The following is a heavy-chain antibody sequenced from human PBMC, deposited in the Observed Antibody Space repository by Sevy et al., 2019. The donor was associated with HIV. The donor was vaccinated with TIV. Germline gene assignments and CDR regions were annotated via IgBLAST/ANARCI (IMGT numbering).Heavy chain of an antibody. CDR1: GGSISSYY. CDR3: ARHQLSGSYLEYNWFDP. CDR2: IYYSGST. Sequence: SETLSLTYTVSGGSISSYYWSWIRQPPGKGLEWIGYIYYSGSTNYNPSLKSRVTISVDTSKNQFSLKLSSVTAADTAVYYCARHQLSGSYLEYNWFDPWGQGTLVTVSS. V-gene: IGHV4-59*08. J-gene: IGHJ5*02. D-gene: IGHD3-10*01.